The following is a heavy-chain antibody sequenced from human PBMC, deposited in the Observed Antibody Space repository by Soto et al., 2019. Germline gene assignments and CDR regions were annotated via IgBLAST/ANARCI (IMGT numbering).Heavy chain of an antibody. J-gene: IGHJ2*01. Sequence: PGGSLILSCTASGFTFSSYIMNWVRPAPGKGLEWVSYISSSSSTIYYADSVKGRFTISRDNAKNSLYLQMNSLRAEDTAVYYCATRRNGDYAWYFDLWGRGTLVTVSS. CDR3: ATRRNGDYAWYFDL. CDR2: ISSSSSTI. V-gene: IGHV3-48*01. D-gene: IGHD4-17*01. CDR1: GFTFSSYI.